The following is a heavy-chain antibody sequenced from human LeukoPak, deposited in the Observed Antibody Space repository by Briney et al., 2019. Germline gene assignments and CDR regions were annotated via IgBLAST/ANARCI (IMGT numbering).Heavy chain of an antibody. Sequence: SETLSLTCTVSGGSISSSSYYWGWIRQPPGKGLEWIGEINHSGSTYYNPSLKSRVTISVDTSKNQFSLKLSSVTAADTAVYYCAREGDSNSVGWFDPWGQGTLVTVSS. CDR3: AREGDSNSVGWFDP. D-gene: IGHD6-13*01. J-gene: IGHJ5*02. CDR2: INHSGST. V-gene: IGHV4-39*07. CDR1: GGSISSSSYY.